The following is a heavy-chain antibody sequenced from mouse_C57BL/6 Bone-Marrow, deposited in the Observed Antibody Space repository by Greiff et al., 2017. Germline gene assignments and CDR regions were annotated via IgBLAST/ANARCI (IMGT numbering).Heavy chain of an antibody. V-gene: IGHV1-62-2*01. J-gene: IGHJ3*01. D-gene: IGHD2-1*01. CDR2: FYPGSGSI. Sequence: QAQLQQSGAELVKPGASVKLSCKASGYTFTEYTIHWVKQRSGQGLEWIGWFYPGSGSIKYNEKFKDKATLTADKSSSTVYMELSRLTSEDSAVYFCARHEDRIYYGTPRGFAYWGQGTLVTVSA. CDR1: GYTFTEYT. CDR3: ARHEDRIYYGTPRGFAY.